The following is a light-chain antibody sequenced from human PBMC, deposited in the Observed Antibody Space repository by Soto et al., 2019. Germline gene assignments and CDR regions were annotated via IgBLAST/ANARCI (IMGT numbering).Light chain of an antibody. CDR2: AAS. CDR3: QQLFDSPIT. CDR1: QVISTS. V-gene: IGKV1-9*01. Sequence: DIQLTQSPSFLSPSIGESVTITCRASQVISTSLAWYQVKPGKAPKLLIYAASTLESGVPSRFSATVSGTKFSLTITSLKPADFATYYCQQLFDSPITFGQGTRLEIK. J-gene: IGKJ5*01.